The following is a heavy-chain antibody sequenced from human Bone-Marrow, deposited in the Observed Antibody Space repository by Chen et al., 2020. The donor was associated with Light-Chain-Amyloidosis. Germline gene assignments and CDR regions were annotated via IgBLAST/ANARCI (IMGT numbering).Heavy chain of an antibody. Sequence: GPGLVKPSGTLSLTCAFSGDSLSSSHWWSWVRQPPGKGLEWIGEIYHSGSTNYNPSLKSRVTISVDKSKNQFSLNLSSVTAADTAVYYCARAWGSSSGSLEYWGQGTLVTVSS. CDR3: ARAWGSSSGSLEY. V-gene: IGHV4-4*02. D-gene: IGHD6-19*01. CDR1: GDSLSSSHW. CDR2: IYHSGST. J-gene: IGHJ4*02.